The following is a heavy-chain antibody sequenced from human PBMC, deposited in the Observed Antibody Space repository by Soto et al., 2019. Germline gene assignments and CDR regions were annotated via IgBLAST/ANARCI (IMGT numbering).Heavy chain of an antibody. D-gene: IGHD3-10*01. CDR3: AFWLVARGVSGRWFDP. CDR1: GYTFTSYD. CDR2: MNPNSGNT. V-gene: IGHV1-8*01. Sequence: ASVKVSCKASGYTFTSYDINWVRQATGQGLEWMGWMNPNSGNTGYAQKFQGRVTMTRNTSISTAYMELSSLRSEDTAVYYCAFWLVARGVSGRWFDPWGQGTLVTVSS. J-gene: IGHJ5*02.